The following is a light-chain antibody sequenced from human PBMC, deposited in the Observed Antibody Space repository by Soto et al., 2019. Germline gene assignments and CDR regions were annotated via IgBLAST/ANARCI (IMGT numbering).Light chain of an antibody. J-gene: IGKJ4*01. Sequence: IQLTQSPSSLSASVGDRVTITCRASQDIAIYLAWYQQKPGEAPKLLIYAASTLHGGVPSRFSGSGSGTDFALTITSLQAEDFATYYCQQLRSYPSTFGGGNKVDIK. V-gene: IGKV1-9*01. CDR2: AAS. CDR1: QDIAIY. CDR3: QQLRSYPST.